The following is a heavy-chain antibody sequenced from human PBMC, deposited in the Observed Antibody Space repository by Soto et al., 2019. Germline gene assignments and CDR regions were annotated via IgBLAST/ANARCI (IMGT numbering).Heavy chain of an antibody. CDR2: ISGSGGNT. CDR3: AKDNGDWSSTSCYASRY. Sequence: EVQLLESGGGLVQPGGSLRLSCAASGFTFSSYAMTWVRQAPGKGLEWVSGISGSGGNTYYADSVKGRFTISRDNSKNTLYLQMNSLRAEDTAVYHCAKDNGDWSSTSCYASRYWGQGTLVTVSS. J-gene: IGHJ4*02. V-gene: IGHV3-23*01. D-gene: IGHD2-2*01. CDR1: GFTFSSYA.